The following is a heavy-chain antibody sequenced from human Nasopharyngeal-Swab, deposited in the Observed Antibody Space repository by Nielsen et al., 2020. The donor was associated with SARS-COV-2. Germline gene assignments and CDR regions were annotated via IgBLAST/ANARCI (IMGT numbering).Heavy chain of an antibody. CDR1: GFTFSSYA. CDR3: TRCGGGCYSGRDY. J-gene: IGHJ4*02. V-gene: IGHV3-73*01. Sequence: GGSLRLSCAASGFTFSSYAMSWVRQAPGKGLEWVGRIRSKGNNYATAYSASVKGRFIIFRDDPTNTAYLQMNSLKTEDTAMYYCTRCGGGCYSGRDYWGQGTLVTVSS. D-gene: IGHD2-15*01. CDR2: IRSKGNNYAT.